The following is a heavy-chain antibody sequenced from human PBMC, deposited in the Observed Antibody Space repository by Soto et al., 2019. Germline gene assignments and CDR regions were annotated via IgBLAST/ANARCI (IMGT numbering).Heavy chain of an antibody. V-gene: IGHV4-31*03. J-gene: IGHJ5*02. CDR1: GGSISSGGYY. Sequence: SETLSLTCTVSGGSISSGGYYWSWIRQHPGKGLEWIGYIYYSGSTYYNPSLKSRVTISVDTSKNQFSLKLSSVTAADTAVYYCATGHTIYSYGWFDPWGQGTLVTVSS. D-gene: IGHD5-18*01. CDR3: ATGHTIYSYGWFDP. CDR2: IYYSGST.